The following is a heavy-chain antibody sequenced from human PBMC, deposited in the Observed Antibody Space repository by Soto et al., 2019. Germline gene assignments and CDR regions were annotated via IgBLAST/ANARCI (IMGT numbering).Heavy chain of an antibody. CDR1: GYTFTNYA. CDR2: INAGNGNT. V-gene: IGHV1-3*01. D-gene: IGHD2-2*01. CDR3: ARGHLAVVPVASWYFYMDV. J-gene: IGHJ6*03. Sequence: ASVKVSCKGSGYTFTNYAVHWLRQAPGQRLEWMGWINAGNGNTRYSQKFQGRVTITRDTSARTAYMELSSLRSEDTAVYYCARGHLAVVPVASWYFYMDVWGKGTTVTVSS.